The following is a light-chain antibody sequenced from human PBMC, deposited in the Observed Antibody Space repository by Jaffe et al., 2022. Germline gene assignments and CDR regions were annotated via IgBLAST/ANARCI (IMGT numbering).Light chain of an antibody. CDR1: QNIGRW. J-gene: IGKJ1*01. V-gene: IGKV1-5*03. CDR3: QQCYNYPWT. CDR2: EAS. Sequence: DIQMTQSPSTLSASVGDRVTITCRASQNIGRWLAWYQQKPGKAPKVLIYEASRLESGVPSGFSGSGSGTEFTLTISSLQPDDFATYYCQQCYNYPWTFGQGTKVEIK.